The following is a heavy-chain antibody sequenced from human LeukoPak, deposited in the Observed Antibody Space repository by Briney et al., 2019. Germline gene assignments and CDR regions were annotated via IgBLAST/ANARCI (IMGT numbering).Heavy chain of an antibody. D-gene: IGHD1-1*01. Sequence: GGSLRLSCAASGFTFSSYWMSWVRQAPGKGLEWVANIKQDGSEKYYVDSVKGRFTISRDNAKNSLYLQMNTLRVEDTAVYYCARDLPGELGRGVFDIWGQGTMVTASS. CDR2: IKQDGSEK. CDR3: ARDLPGELGRGVFDI. V-gene: IGHV3-7*01. J-gene: IGHJ3*02. CDR1: GFTFSSYW.